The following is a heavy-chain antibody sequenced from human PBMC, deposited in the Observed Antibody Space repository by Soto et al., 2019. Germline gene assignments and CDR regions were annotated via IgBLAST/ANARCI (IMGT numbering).Heavy chain of an antibody. D-gene: IGHD4-17*01. CDR2: INHSGST. V-gene: IGHV4-34*01. CDR1: GGSFSGYY. J-gene: IGHJ4*02. Sequence: ETLSLTCAVYGGSFSGYYWSWIRQPPGKGLEWIGEINHSGSTNYNPSLKSRVTISVDTSKNQFSLKLSSVTAADTAVYYCASWHYGDYDWGQGTLVTVSS. CDR3: ASWHYGDYD.